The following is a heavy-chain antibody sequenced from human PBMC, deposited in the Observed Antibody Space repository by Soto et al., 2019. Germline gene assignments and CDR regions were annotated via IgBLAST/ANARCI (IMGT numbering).Heavy chain of an antibody. CDR2: IYYSGST. D-gene: IGHD5-12*01. CDR1: GGSISSGGYY. CDR3: ARAGGMGSGYDYYYLDY. Sequence: PSETLSLTCTVSGGSISSGGYYWSWIRQHPGKGLEWIGYIYYSGSTYYNPSLKSRVTISVDTSKNQFSLKLSSVTAADTAVYYCARAGGMGSGYDYYYLDYWGQGTLVTVSS. V-gene: IGHV4-31*03. J-gene: IGHJ4*02.